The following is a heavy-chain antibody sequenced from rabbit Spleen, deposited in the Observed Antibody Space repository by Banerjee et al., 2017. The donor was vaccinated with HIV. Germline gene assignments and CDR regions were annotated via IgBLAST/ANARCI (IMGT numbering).Heavy chain of an antibody. J-gene: IGHJ6*01. CDR3: ARDTSSSFSSYGMDL. Sequence: QEQMVESRGGLVTPGESLTLFCKASGFTLSSSDWMCWVRQAPGKGLEWIGCIYTGRGRAYYASWATGRFTISKTSSTTVTLQMTRLTAADTATYFCARDTSSSFSSYGMDLWGPGTLVTVS. CDR2: IYTGRGRA. D-gene: IGHD1-1*01. V-gene: IGHV1S45*01. CDR1: GFTLSSSDW.